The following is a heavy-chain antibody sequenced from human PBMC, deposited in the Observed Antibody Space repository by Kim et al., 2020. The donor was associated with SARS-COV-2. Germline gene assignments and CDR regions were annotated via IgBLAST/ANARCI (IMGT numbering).Heavy chain of an antibody. Sequence: GGSLRLSCAASGFTFTDYYMSWVRQAPGKGLEWVGYFTSTGGYTNYADSVRGRFTISRDNAKNSLYLQMDRLTADDTAVYYCARYIVGPPTYFDYLGQGT. CDR3: ARYIVGPPTYFDY. D-gene: IGHD1-26*01. CDR2: FTSTGGYT. CDR1: GFTFTDYY. V-gene: IGHV3-11*03. J-gene: IGHJ4*02.